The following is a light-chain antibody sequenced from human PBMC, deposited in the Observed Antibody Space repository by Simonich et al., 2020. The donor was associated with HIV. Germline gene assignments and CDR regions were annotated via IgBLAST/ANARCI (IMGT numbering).Light chain of an antibody. CDR1: SSDLGGYNY. Sequence: QSALTQPASVSGSPGQSITISCTGTSSDLGGYNYVSWYQHHPGKAPNLMIFDVSKRPSGVSTRFSGSKSGNTASLTISGLQAEDEADYYCSSYTSSSTWVFGGGTKLTVL. V-gene: IGLV2-14*03. CDR3: SSYTSSSTWV. J-gene: IGLJ3*02. CDR2: DVS.